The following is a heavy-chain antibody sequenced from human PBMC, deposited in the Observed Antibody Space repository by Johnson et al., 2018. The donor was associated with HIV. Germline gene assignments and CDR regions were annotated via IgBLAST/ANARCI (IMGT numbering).Heavy chain of an antibody. CDR1: GFTFSSYG. CDR3: ARDQRGYSGYHLLDDAFDI. D-gene: IGHD5-12*01. CDR2: ISSRGTTI. Sequence: VQLVESGGGVVQPGRSLRLSCAASGFTFSSYGMHWIRQAPGKGLELVSYISSRGTTIYDADSVRGRFTISRDNAKKSLYLQMNSLRAEDTAVFYCARDQRGYSGYHLLDDAFDIWGQGTMVSVSS. J-gene: IGHJ3*02. V-gene: IGHV3-48*04.